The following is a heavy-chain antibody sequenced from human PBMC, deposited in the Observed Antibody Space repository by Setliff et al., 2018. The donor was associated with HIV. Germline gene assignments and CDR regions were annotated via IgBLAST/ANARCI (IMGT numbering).Heavy chain of an antibody. CDR1: GFTFSNSA. V-gene: IGHV3-30*04. J-gene: IGHJ4*01. D-gene: IGHD6-13*01. CDR2: ISYDGSNK. Sequence: PGGSLRLSCAASGFTFSNSAMHWVRRAPGKGLGWVAGISYDGSNKYYTDSVKGRFTISRDNSKNTLYLQMNSLRAEDSAVYYCAREVAADGTYFDYWGQGALVTVSS. CDR3: AREVAADGTYFDY.